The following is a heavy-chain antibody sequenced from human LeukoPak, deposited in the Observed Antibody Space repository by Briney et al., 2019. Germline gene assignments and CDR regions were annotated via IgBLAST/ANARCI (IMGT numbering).Heavy chain of an antibody. CDR2: IYYSGST. D-gene: IGHD4-17*01. Sequence: SETLSLACAVSGASISGSGYYWGWIRQPPGKGLEWLGSIYYSGSTYYNPSLKSRVTISVDTSKNQFSLKLSSVTAADTAVYYCARVQYETPRDDYGDYVGYYYYMDVWGKGTTVTISS. CDR1: GASISGSGYY. V-gene: IGHV4-39*07. J-gene: IGHJ6*03. CDR3: ARVQYETPRDDYGDYVGYYYYMDV.